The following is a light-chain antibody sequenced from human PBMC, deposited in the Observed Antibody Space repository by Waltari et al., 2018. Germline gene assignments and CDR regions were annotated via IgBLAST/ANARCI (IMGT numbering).Light chain of an antibody. CDR1: QSIITNY. Sequence: EIVLTQSPGTLSLSPGERATLSCRSSQSIITNYLAWYQQKPGQAPRPLCSGESRRAPCIPDRCSGSGSGTDFTLNIRRLGPEDSAVYYCQQYGRSPPTFGQGTKVEIK. CDR2: GES. V-gene: IGKV3-20*01. CDR3: QQYGRSPPT. J-gene: IGKJ1*01.